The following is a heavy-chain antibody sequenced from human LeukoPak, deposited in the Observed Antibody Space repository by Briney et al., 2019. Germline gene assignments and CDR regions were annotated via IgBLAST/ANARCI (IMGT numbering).Heavy chain of an antibody. CDR1: GGSISSYF. J-gene: IGHJ4*02. CDR3: ARWGYSYGYGHYFDY. V-gene: IGHV4-59*12. D-gene: IGHD5-18*01. CDR2: IYYSGST. Sequence: SETLSLTCTVSGGSISSYFWSWIRQPPGKGLEWIGYIYYSGSTYYNPSLKSRVTISVDRSKNQFSLKLSSVTAADTAVYYCARWGYSYGYGHYFDYWGQGTLVTVSS.